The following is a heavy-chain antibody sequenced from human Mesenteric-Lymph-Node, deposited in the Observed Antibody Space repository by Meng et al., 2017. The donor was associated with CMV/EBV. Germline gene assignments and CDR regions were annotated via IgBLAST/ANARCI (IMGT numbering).Heavy chain of an antibody. CDR1: GASMSTYY. Sequence: AGSLRLSCAVSGASMSTYYWNWIRQPPGRGLEWIGRIHYRGDANYNPSLKSRVTISVATSQSQFSLKVSSVTTADEAVYYCAASSYRTSARAFDIWGQGTMVTVSS. J-gene: IGHJ3*02. CDR2: IHYRGDA. V-gene: IGHV4-59*12. CDR3: AASSYRTSARAFDI. D-gene: IGHD2-2*01.